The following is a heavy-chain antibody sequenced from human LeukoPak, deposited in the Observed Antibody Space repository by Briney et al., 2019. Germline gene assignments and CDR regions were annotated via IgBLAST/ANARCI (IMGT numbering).Heavy chain of an antibody. Sequence: GRSLRLSCAASGFTFSSYAMHWVRQAPGKRLEWVAVISYDGSNKYYADSVKGRFTISRDNSKNTLYLQMNSLRAEDTAVYYCARGRPKGEAYFDYWGQGTLVTVSS. CDR1: GFTFSSYA. D-gene: IGHD3-10*01. V-gene: IGHV3-30*01. J-gene: IGHJ4*02. CDR3: ARGRPKGEAYFDY. CDR2: ISYDGSNK.